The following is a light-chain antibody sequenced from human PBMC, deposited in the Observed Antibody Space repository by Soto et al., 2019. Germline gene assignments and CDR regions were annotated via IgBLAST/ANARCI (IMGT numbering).Light chain of an antibody. Sequence: IQMPQSPSSLSASVGARVTITCQASQDISNYLTWYKQKPGKAPNLLIYDASNLETGVPSRFSGSGSGTEFTFTISSLQPEDIATYYCHQYDNIPLTFGPGTKVDIK. CDR2: DAS. CDR1: QDISNY. V-gene: IGKV1-33*01. J-gene: IGKJ3*01. CDR3: HQYDNIPLT.